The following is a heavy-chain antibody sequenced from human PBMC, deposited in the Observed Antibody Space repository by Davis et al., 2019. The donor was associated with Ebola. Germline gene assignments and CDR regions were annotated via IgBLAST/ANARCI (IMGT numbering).Heavy chain of an antibody. CDR3: ARQDILTGNREVYFDY. Sequence: PGGSLRLSCTVSGGSISSYYWGWIRQPPGKGLEWIGSIYYSGSTYYNPSLKSRVTISVDTSKNQFSLKLSSVTAADTAVYYCARQDILTGNREVYFDYWGQGTLVTVSS. V-gene: IGHV4-39*01. CDR1: GGSISSYY. J-gene: IGHJ4*02. D-gene: IGHD3-9*01. CDR2: IYYSGST.